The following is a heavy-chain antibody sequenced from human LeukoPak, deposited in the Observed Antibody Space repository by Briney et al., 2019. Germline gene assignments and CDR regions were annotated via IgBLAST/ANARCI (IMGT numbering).Heavy chain of an antibody. Sequence: SETLSLTCTVSGGSISSYYWSWIRQPPGKGLEWIGDIYYSGSTNYNPSLKSRVTISVDTSKNQFSLKLSSVTAADTAVYYCARGGPEDYYDSSGYIDWGQGTLVTVSS. CDR1: GGSISSYY. V-gene: IGHV4-59*12. CDR3: ARGGPEDYYDSSGYID. CDR2: IYYSGST. J-gene: IGHJ4*02. D-gene: IGHD3-22*01.